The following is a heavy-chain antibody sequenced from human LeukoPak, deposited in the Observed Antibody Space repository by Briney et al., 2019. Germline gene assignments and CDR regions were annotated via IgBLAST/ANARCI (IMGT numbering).Heavy chain of an antibody. V-gene: IGHV4-4*09. CDR2: IYGSGRT. CDR1: GVSINSHY. Sequence: SETLSLTCTVSGVSINSHYLNWIRQPPGKGLEWIGHIYGSGRTNYNPSLKSRVTMSVDTSKTQFSLNLHSLTAADTAGYYCVVSPNQDFFDYWGQGPLVTVSS. CDR3: VVSPNQDFFDY. J-gene: IGHJ4*02.